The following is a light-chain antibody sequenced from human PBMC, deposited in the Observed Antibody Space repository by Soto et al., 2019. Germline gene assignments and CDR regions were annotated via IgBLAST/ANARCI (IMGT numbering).Light chain of an antibody. CDR2: AAS. Sequence: DIQMTQSPSSLSASVGDTVTITCRASQSISLFLNWYQQKPGKAPKLLIYAASNLHSGVPSRFSGSGSGTDFTLTISSLQPEDCATYYCQQTDSIPETFGQGTKVEIK. V-gene: IGKV1-39*01. CDR3: QQTDSIPET. CDR1: QSISLF. J-gene: IGKJ1*01.